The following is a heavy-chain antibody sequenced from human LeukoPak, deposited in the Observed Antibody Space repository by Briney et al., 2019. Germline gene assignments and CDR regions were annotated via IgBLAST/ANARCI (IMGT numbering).Heavy chain of an antibody. CDR1: GYTFTGYY. D-gene: IGHD3-22*01. Sequence: ASVKVSCKASGYTFTGYYLHWVRQAPGQGLEWIGWINPNSGGTKFALKFQGGVTLTRDTSINTAYMELSSLRSDETAVYYCARVWAYHDSSGYLEYFHEWGQGTLVTVSS. V-gene: IGHV1-2*02. J-gene: IGHJ1*01. CDR2: INPNSGGT. CDR3: ARVWAYHDSSGYLEYFHE.